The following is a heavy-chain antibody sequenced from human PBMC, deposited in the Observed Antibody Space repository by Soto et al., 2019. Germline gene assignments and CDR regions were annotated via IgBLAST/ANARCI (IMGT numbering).Heavy chain of an antibody. CDR1: GFTFSSHS. CDR2: IWYDGNNK. J-gene: IGHJ2*01. D-gene: IGHD2-2*01. V-gene: IGHV3-33*01. Sequence: QVQLVESGGGVVQPGRSLRLSCAASGFTFSSHSLHWVRQAPGKGLEWVAVIWYDGNNKYYADSVKGRFTISRDNPKNTLYLQMNSLRAEDTAVSFCARGAQIVEVPARHFDLWGRGTLVTVSS. CDR3: ARGAQIVEVPARHFDL.